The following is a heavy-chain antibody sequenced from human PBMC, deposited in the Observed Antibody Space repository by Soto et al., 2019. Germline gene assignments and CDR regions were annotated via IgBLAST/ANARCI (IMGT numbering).Heavy chain of an antibody. CDR3: AKDSMVRGVIRVSWDY. CDR2: ISGSGGST. V-gene: IGHV3-23*01. J-gene: IGHJ4*02. D-gene: IGHD3-10*01. CDR1: GFTFSSYA. Sequence: LRLSCAASGFTFSSYAMSWVRQAPGKGLEWVSAISGSGGSTYYADSVKGRFTISRDNSKNTLYLQMNSLRAEDTAVYYCAKDSMVRGVIRVSWDYWGQGTLVTVSS.